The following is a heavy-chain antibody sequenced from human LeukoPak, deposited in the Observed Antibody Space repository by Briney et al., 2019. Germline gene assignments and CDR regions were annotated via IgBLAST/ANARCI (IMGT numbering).Heavy chain of an antibody. CDR1: GFTFSSYA. J-gene: IGHJ4*02. CDR2: ISGSGGST. CDR3: AKGGIYYDSSGYWDY. D-gene: IGHD3-22*01. Sequence: GGSLRLSSAASGFTFSSYAMSWVRQAPGKGLEWVSAISGSGGSTYYADSVKGRFTISRDNSKNTLYLQMNSLRAEDTAVYYCAKGGIYYDSSGYWDYWGQGTLVTVSS. V-gene: IGHV3-23*01.